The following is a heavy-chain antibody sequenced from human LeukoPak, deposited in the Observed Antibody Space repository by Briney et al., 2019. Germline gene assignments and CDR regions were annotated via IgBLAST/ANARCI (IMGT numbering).Heavy chain of an antibody. D-gene: IGHD2-21*02. V-gene: IGHV3-53*01. J-gene: IGHJ4*02. CDR1: GFTVSSNY. CDR3: ARYKTAGDYFDY. Sequence: GGSLRLSCAASGFTVSSNYMSWVRQAPGKGLEWVSIIYSGGSRYYADSVKGRFTISRDNSKNTLYLQMNTLGAEDTAVYYCARYKTAGDYFDYWGQGTLVTVSS. CDR2: IYSGGSR.